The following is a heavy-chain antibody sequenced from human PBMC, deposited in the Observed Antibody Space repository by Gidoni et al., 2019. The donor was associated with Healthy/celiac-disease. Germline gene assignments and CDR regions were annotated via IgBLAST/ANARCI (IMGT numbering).Heavy chain of an antibody. J-gene: IGHJ3*02. CDR1: GGSISSSSYY. V-gene: IGHV4-39*01. CDR3: AGLERWELEAFDI. CDR2: IYYSGST. D-gene: IGHD1-26*01. Sequence: QLQLQESGPGLVKPSETLSLICTVSGGSISSSSYYWGWIRQPPGKGLVWIGSIYYSGSTYYNPSLKSRVTISVDTSKNQFSLKLSSVTAADTAVYYCAGLERWELEAFDIWGQGTMVTVSS.